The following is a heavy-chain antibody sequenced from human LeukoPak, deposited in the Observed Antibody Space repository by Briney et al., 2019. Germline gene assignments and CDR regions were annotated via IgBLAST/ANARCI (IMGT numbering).Heavy chain of an antibody. D-gene: IGHD6-6*01. V-gene: IGHV1-3*03. Sequence: GASVKVSCKASGYSFISYSMHWVRQAPGQSLEWMGWINAGNGNTKYSQEFQGRVTITRDTSASTAYMELSSLRSEDMAVYYCAREGTSIAACGGTKHYYYYYMDVWGKGTTVTVSS. CDR3: AREGTSIAACGGTKHYYYYYMDV. CDR1: GYSFISYS. J-gene: IGHJ6*03. CDR2: INAGNGNT.